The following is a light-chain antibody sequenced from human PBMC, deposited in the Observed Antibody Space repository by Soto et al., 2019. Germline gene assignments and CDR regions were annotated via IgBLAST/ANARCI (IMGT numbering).Light chain of an antibody. J-gene: IGKJ3*01. V-gene: IGKV3-20*01. Sequence: IGLTQSPGTQPLSPGEMATLSCRASQSVTSTYLAWYQQKPGQAPSLLIYGASNRATGIPDRFSGSGSATDFTPTISRLEPEDSAVYYCQQYGSSPRTFGPGTKVDIK. CDR2: GAS. CDR1: QSVTSTY. CDR3: QQYGSSPRT.